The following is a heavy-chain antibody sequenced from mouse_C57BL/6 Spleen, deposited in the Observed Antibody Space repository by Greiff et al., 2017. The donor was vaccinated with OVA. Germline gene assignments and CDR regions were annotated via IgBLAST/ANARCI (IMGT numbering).Heavy chain of an antibody. Sequence: QVQLQQPGAELVRPGTSVKLSCKASGYTFTSYWMHWVKQRPGQGLEWIGVIDPSDSYTNYNQKFKGKATLTVDTSSSTAYMQLSSLTSEDSAVYDCARLDDWFAYWGQGTLVTVSA. V-gene: IGHV1-59*01. CDR2: IDPSDSYT. CDR1: GYTFTSYW. D-gene: IGHD3-1*01. J-gene: IGHJ3*01. CDR3: ARLDDWFAY.